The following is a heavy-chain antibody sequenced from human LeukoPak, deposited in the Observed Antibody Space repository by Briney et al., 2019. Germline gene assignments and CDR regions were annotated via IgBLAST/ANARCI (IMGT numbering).Heavy chain of an antibody. J-gene: IGHJ4*02. CDR3: ARDGTTVVTPTGYFDY. D-gene: IGHD4-23*01. V-gene: IGHV1-18*01. CDR1: GYTFLNYG. Sequence: ASVKVSCKASGYTFLNYGISWVRQAPGHGLEWMGWISAYNGNTNYAQKLQGRVTMTTDTSTSTAYMELRSLRSDDTAVFYCARDGTTVVTPTGYFDYWGQGTLVTVSS. CDR2: ISAYNGNT.